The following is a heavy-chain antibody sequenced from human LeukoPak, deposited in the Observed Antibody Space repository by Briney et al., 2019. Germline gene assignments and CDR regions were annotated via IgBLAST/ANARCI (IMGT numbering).Heavy chain of an antibody. Sequence: SETLSLTCTVSGGSLSSSSYYWGWIRQPPGKGLEWIGTIYYGGSTYYNPSLKSRVTISLDRSKNQFSLKLSSVTDADTAVYYCARIDRGYYYDAFDIWGQGTMVTVSS. CDR2: IYYGGST. V-gene: IGHV4-39*07. D-gene: IGHD3-22*01. CDR1: GGSLSSSSYY. J-gene: IGHJ3*02. CDR3: ARIDRGYYYDAFDI.